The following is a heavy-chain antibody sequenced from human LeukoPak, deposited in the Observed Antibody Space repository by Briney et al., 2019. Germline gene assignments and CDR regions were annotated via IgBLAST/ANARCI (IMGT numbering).Heavy chain of an antibody. D-gene: IGHD6-25*01. V-gene: IGHV3-23*01. CDR3: AKDRRLAAFDY. CDR1: GFTFSTYS. J-gene: IGHJ4*02. CDR2: ITGRGENI. Sequence: PGGSLRLSCAASGFTFSTYSMIWVRQAPGKGLEWVSGITGRGENIYYAGSVKGRFTISRDNSKNTLYLQMNSLRAEDTAVYYCAKDRRLAAFDYGGQGTLVTVSS.